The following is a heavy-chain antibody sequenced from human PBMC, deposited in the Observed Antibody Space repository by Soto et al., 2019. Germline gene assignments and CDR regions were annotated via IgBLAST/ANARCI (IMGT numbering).Heavy chain of an antibody. D-gene: IGHD6-19*01. Sequence: SETLSLTCSVSGASVSSGSSYWSWIRQPPGKGLEWIGFIYNNETFNYSPSLRSRVTLSVDTSKHQFSLKLSSVTAADTAVYYCARVPLRYSSSHNFDSWGQGALVTVSS. CDR1: GASVSSGSSY. J-gene: IGHJ4*02. CDR3: ARVPLRYSSSHNFDS. CDR2: IYNNETF. V-gene: IGHV4-61*01.